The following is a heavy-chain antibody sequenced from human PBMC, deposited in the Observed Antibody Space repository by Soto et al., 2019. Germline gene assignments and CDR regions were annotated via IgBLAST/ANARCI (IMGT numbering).Heavy chain of an antibody. CDR3: ARDTEPMEGDYYYGMDV. Sequence: ASVKVSCKASGYTFTSYGISWVRQAPGQGLEWMGWISAYNGNTNYAQKLQGRVTMTTDTSTSTAYMELRSLRSDDTAVYYCARDTEPMEGDYYYGMDVWGQGTTVTVSS. J-gene: IGHJ6*02. CDR2: ISAYNGNT. CDR1: GYTFTSYG. D-gene: IGHD1-1*01. V-gene: IGHV1-18*01.